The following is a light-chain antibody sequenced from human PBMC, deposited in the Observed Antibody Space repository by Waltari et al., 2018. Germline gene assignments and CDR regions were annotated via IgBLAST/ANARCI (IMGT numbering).Light chain of an antibody. CDR3: QQYGTSSLT. CDR2: GAS. V-gene: IGKV3-20*01. CDR1: QSIRSNY. J-gene: IGKJ3*01. Sequence: IVLTQSPGSVSLSPGERATLSCRASQSIRSNYLAWYQQKPGQAPRLLIYGASSRATGIADRFSGSGSGTDFTLTISRLEPEDSAVYYCQQYGTSSLTFGPGTKVEIK.